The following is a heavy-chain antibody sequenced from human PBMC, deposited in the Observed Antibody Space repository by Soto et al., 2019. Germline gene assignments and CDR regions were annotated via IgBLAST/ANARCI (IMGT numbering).Heavy chain of an antibody. CDR2: IWYDGSNK. D-gene: IGHD3-16*02. J-gene: IGHJ4*02. CDR3: ARDISPMITFGGVIVISHPFDY. Sequence: GGSLRLSCAASGFTFSSYGMHWVRQAPGKGLEWVAVIWYDGSNKYYADSVKGRFTISRDNSKNTLYLQMNSLRAEDTAVYYCARDISPMITFGGVIVISHPFDYWGQGTLVTVSS. V-gene: IGHV3-33*01. CDR1: GFTFSSYG.